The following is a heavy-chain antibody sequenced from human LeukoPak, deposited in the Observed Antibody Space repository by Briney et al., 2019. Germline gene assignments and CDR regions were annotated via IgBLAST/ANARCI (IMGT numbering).Heavy chain of an antibody. CDR2: ISGSGGST. Sequence: GGSLRLSCAASGFTFSSYDMSWVRQAPGKGLEWVSGISGSGGSTYYADSVKGRFTISRDNSKNTLYLQMNSLRAEDTAVYYCTGDLATEAFDIWGQGTMVTVSS. V-gene: IGHV3-23*01. J-gene: IGHJ3*02. CDR1: GFTFSSYD. CDR3: TGDLATEAFDI. D-gene: IGHD3-3*01.